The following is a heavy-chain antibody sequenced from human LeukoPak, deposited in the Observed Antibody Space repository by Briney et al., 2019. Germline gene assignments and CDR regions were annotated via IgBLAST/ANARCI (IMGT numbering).Heavy chain of an antibody. CDR1: GGSFSNYF. J-gene: IGHJ4*02. D-gene: IGHD4-17*01. CDR3: ALSTTTVTTRTLDY. CDR2: ISLSGTI. V-gene: IGHV4-34*01. Sequence: SETPSLTCTVSGGSFSNYFWTWIRQPPGKGLEWIGEISLSGTIKYNPSLKSRVTISVDTSKNQFSLKLSTVTAADTAVYYCALSTTTVTTRTLDYWGQGALVIVSS.